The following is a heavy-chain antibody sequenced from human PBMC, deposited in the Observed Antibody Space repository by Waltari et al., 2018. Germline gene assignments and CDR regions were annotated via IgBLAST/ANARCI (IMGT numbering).Heavy chain of an antibody. CDR3: AKDRHQLIEEGFLLALDP. D-gene: IGHD2-2*01. V-gene: IGHV1-18*04. CDR1: GYIFTNYG. Sequence: QVQLVQSGAEVKKPGASLKVSCKASGYIFTNYGISWVRQAPGQGLEWMGWISGNNGHTNFAQKCLGRRTMAKDTSTNTVYMELSRLTSDDTAVYYCAKDRHQLIEEGFLLALDPWGQGTLVTVSS. J-gene: IGHJ5*02. CDR2: ISGNNGHT.